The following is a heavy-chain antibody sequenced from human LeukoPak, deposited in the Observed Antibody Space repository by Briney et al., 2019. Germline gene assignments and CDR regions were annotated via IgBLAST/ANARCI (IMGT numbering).Heavy chain of an antibody. D-gene: IGHD3-3*01. CDR3: ARADRTGALGRFRMRSDAFDI. J-gene: IGHJ3*02. Sequence: GGSLRLSCAASGFTFSSYAMSWVRQAPGKGLEWVSGFTSGGNTHYSDSVKGRFTISRDNSKNTLYLRMNSLRADDTAVYYCARADRTGALGRFRMRSDAFDIWGQGTVVTVSS. V-gene: IGHV3-23*01. CDR1: GFTFSSYA. CDR2: FTSGGNT.